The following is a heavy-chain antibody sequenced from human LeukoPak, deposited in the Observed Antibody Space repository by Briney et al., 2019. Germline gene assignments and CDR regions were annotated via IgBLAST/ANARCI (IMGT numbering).Heavy chain of an antibody. J-gene: IGHJ6*03. CDR1: GYSFTSYW. D-gene: IGHD3-22*01. Sequence: GESLKISCKGSGYSFTSYWIGWVRQMPGKGLEWMGIIYPDDSDTRYSPSFQGQVTISADKSISTAYLQWSTLRAPDTAIYYCARHSYDSSDFHYMDVWGKGTTVTISS. V-gene: IGHV5-51*01. CDR2: IYPDDSDT. CDR3: ARHSYDSSDFHYMDV.